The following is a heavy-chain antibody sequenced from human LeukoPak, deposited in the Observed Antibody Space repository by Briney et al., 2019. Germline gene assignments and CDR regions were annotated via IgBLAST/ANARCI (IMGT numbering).Heavy chain of an antibody. J-gene: IGHJ4*02. CDR1: GFTFSSYG. CDR3: AKVDSSGQGVFDY. Sequence: GGSLRLSCAASGFTFSSYGMSWVRQAPGKGLEWVSAISGSGGSTYYADSVKGRFTISRDNSKNTVYLQMNSLRAEDTAVYYCAKVDSSGQGVFDYWGQGTLVTVSS. D-gene: IGHD3-22*01. V-gene: IGHV3-23*01. CDR2: ISGSGGST.